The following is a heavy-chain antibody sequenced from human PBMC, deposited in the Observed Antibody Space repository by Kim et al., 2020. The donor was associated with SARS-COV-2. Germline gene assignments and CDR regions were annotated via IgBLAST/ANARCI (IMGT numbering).Heavy chain of an antibody. CDR1: GFTFSSYA. Sequence: GGSLRLSCAASGFTFSSYAMSWVRQAPGKGLEWVSAISGSGGSTYYADSVKGRFTISRDNSKNTLYLQMNSLRAEDTAVYYCATYGSGSYYSSTEALYYFDYWGQGTLVTVSS. D-gene: IGHD3-10*01. CDR3: ATYGSGSYYSSTEALYYFDY. J-gene: IGHJ4*02. CDR2: ISGSGGST. V-gene: IGHV3-23*01.